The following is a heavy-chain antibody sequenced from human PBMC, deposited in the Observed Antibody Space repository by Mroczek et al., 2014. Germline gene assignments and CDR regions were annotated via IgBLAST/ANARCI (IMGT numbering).Heavy chain of an antibody. D-gene: IGHD5/OR15-5a*01. V-gene: IGHV4-61*02. CDR3: ARASVDDWYFDL. CDR1: GGSISSGSYY. Sequence: QVQLVESGPGLVKPSQTLSLTCTVSGGSISSGSYYWSWIRQPAGKGLEWIGRIYTSGSTNYNPSLKSRVTMSVDTSKNQFSLKLSSVTAADTAVYYCARASVDDWYFDLWGRGTLVTVSS. J-gene: IGHJ2*01. CDR2: IYTSGST.